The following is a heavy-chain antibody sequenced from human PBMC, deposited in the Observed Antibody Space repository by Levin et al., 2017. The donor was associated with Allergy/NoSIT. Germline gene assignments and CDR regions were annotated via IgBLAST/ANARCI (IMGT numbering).Heavy chain of an antibody. Sequence: SQTLSLTCAVYGGSFSGYYWSWIRQPPGKGLEWIGEINHSGSTNYNPSLKSRVTISVDTSKNQFSLKLSSVTAADTAVYYCARAVSDAGGDYVDYWGQGTLVTVSS. CDR2: INHSGST. J-gene: IGHJ4*02. D-gene: IGHD3-10*01. CDR1: GGSFSGYY. CDR3: ARAVSDAGGDYVDY. V-gene: IGHV4-34*01.